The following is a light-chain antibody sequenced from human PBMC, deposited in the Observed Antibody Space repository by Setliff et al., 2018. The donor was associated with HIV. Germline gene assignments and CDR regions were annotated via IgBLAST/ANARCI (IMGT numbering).Light chain of an antibody. J-gene: IGLJ1*01. CDR2: DVT. V-gene: IGLV2-14*03. CDR3: CSYLSTNNYV. CDR1: SSDVGSRYNY. Sequence: QSVLTQPASVSGSPGQSITITCTGTSSDVGSRYNYVSWYQQHPGKAPKLLIFDVTYRPSGVSNRFSGSKSGNTASLTTSGLQDEDEADYYCCSYLSTNNYVFGTGTKV.